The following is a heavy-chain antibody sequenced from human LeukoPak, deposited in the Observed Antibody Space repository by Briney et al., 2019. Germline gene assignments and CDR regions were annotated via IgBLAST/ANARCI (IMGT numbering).Heavy chain of an antibody. J-gene: IGHJ4*02. V-gene: IGHV3-30*02. CDR2: IRDDGSNK. Sequence: GGSLRLSCAASGFTFSSYGMHWVRQAPGKGLEWMAFIRDDGSNKYYADSVKGRFTISRHTSKITLYLQMNSLRLEDTAVYYCARADADFDYWGQGTLVTVSS. CDR1: GFTFSSYG. CDR3: ARADADFDY.